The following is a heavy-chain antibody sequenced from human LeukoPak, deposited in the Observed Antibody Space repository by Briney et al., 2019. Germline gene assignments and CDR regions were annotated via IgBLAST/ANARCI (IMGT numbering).Heavy chain of an antibody. CDR2: INHSGST. V-gene: IGHV4-34*01. Sequence: SETLSLTCAVYGGSFSGYYWSWIRQPPGKGLEWIGEINHSGSTNYNPSLKSRVTISVDTSKNQFSLKLSSVTAADTAVYYCARAEYYLDYWGQGTLVTVSS. CDR1: GGSFSGYY. J-gene: IGHJ4*02. CDR3: ARAEYYLDY.